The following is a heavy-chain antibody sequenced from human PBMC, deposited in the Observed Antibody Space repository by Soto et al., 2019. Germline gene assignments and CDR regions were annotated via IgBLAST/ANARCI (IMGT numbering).Heavy chain of an antibody. CDR2: ISAYNGNT. CDR1: GYTFNHYA. D-gene: IGHD5-12*01. Sequence: QVQLVQSGPEVRKPGASVKVSCKASGYTFNHYAISWVRQAPGQGLEWMGWISAYNGNTNYAQKFEGRVTMTTDSSTSTADLEVRSLRSDDTAVYYCARDIVATIQGDYWGQGTLVTVSS. J-gene: IGHJ4*02. V-gene: IGHV1-18*04. CDR3: ARDIVATIQGDY.